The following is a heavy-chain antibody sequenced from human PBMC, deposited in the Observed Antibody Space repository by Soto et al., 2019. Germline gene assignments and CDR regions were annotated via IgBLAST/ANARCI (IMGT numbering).Heavy chain of an antibody. CDR3: ARMREYYYDSSGYYWDY. D-gene: IGHD3-22*01. CDR1: SGSISSGDYY. CDR2: IYYSGST. J-gene: IGHJ4*02. V-gene: IGHV4-30-4*01. Sequence: QVQLQESGPGLVKPSQTLSLTCTVSSGSISSGDYYWSWIRQPPGKGLEWIGYIYYSGSTYYNPSLKSRVTISVDTSKNQFSLKLSSVTAADTAVYYCARMREYYYDSSGYYWDYWGQGTLVTVSS.